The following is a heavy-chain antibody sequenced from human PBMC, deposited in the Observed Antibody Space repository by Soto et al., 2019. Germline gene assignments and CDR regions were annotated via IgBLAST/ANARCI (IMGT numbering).Heavy chain of an antibody. Sequence: SVKVSCKASGGTFSSDAFSWVRQAPGQGLEWMGGIIPTSGTANYAQKFQGRATITADESTSTAYMELSSLTSEDTAVYFCARGQGYCSGGICYYYYYGMDVWGQGTTVTVSS. CDR1: GGTFSSDA. J-gene: IGHJ6*02. CDR2: IIPTSGTA. CDR3: ARGQGYCSGGICYYYYYGMDV. D-gene: IGHD2-15*01. V-gene: IGHV1-69*13.